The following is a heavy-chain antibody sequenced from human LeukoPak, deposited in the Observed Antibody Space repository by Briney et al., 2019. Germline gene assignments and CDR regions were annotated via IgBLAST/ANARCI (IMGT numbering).Heavy chain of an antibody. Sequence: GGSLRLSCAASGFTFSSYWMHWVRQAPGKGLVWVSRINSDGSSTSYADSVKGRFTISRDNAKNTLYLQMNSLRAEDTAVDYCAREMREGIYTMVRGVTLDYWGQGTLVTVSS. D-gene: IGHD3-10*01. CDR2: INSDGSST. V-gene: IGHV3-74*01. CDR3: AREMREGIYTMVRGVTLDY. CDR1: GFTFSSYW. J-gene: IGHJ4*02.